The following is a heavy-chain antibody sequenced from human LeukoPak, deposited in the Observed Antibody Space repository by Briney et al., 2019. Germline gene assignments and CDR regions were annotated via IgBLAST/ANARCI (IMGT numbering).Heavy chain of an antibody. V-gene: IGHV3-11*01. CDR3: ARVAHYYDISGYSYQYYYYYMDV. Sequence: KSGGSLRLSCAASGFAFIDYYMSWIRQAPGKGLEWVSYISSDGGTIYYADSVKGRFTISRDNAKSSLYLQMNSLRAEDTAVYYCARVAHYYDISGYSYQYYYYYMDVWGKGTTVTVSS. D-gene: IGHD3-22*01. J-gene: IGHJ6*03. CDR2: ISSDGGTI. CDR1: GFAFIDYY.